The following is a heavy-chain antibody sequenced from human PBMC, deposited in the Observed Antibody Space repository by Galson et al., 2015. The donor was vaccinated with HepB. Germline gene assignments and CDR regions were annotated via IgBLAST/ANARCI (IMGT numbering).Heavy chain of an antibody. CDR2: IHSSGST. V-gene: IGHV4-4*09. Sequence: LRLSCAASGFTFSSYEMNYVRQSPGKGLEWIGSIHSSGSTNYNPSLKSRVTISVDTAKNQFSLRLSSVTAADRAVYYCARADSGYDWGWFDPWGQGTLVTVSS. CDR3: ARADSGYDWGWFDP. J-gene: IGHJ5*02. CDR1: GFTFSSYE. D-gene: IGHD5-12*01.